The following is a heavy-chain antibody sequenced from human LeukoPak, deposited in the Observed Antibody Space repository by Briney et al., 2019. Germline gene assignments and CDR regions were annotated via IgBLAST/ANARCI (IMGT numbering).Heavy chain of an antibody. D-gene: IGHD1-26*01. CDR1: GFTFDDYA. J-gene: IGHJ6*02. CDR3: AKEPRGAIYYYGMDV. Sequence: GGSLRLSCAASGFTFDDYAMHWVRQAPGKGLEWVSGISWNSGSIGYADSVKGRFTTSRDNAKNSLYLQMNSLRAEDTALYYCAKEPRGAIYYYGMDVWGQGTTVTVSS. V-gene: IGHV3-9*01. CDR2: ISWNSGSI.